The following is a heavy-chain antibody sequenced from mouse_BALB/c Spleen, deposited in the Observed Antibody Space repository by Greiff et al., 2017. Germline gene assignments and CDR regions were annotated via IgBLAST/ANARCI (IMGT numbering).Heavy chain of an antibody. Sequence: EVKVEESGGGLVKPGGSLKLSCAASGFTFSSYAMSWVRQTPEKRLEWVATISSGGSYTYYPDSVKGRFTISRDNAKNTLYLQMSSLMSEDTAMYYCARHGGSYWSFDVWGAGTTVTVSS. V-gene: IGHV5-9-3*01. J-gene: IGHJ1*01. CDR1: GFTFSSYA. CDR3: ARHGGSYWSFDV. CDR2: ISSGGSYT.